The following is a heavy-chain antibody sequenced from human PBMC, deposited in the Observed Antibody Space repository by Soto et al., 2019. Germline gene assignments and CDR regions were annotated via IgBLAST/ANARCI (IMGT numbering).Heavy chain of an antibody. CDR1: GYTFRSYA. CDR3: VLWPPYYFDY. CDR2: ISGSGGST. J-gene: IGHJ4*02. V-gene: IGHV3-23*01. D-gene: IGHD3-10*01. Sequence: EVQLLESGGGWVQPGGALRLSCAASGYTFRSYAMSWVRQAPGKGLEWVSAISGSGGSTYYADSVKGRFTISRDNSKNTLYLQMNSLRAEDTAVYYCVLWPPYYFDYWGQGTLVTVSS.